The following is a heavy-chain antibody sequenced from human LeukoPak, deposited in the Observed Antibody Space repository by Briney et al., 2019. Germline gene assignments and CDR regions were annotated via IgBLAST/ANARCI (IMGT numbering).Heavy chain of an antibody. CDR3: VKGGGNVRRYFEY. CDR2: ISVNGGTT. J-gene: IGHJ4*02. CDR1: XFXXXXXX. Sequence: GXXXLXXAAXXFXXXXXXXXXVXQAPGKGXEXVSSISVNGGTTYYADSVKGRFTISRDSSKNTLYLQMNSLRAEDTAVYYCVKGGGNVRRYFEYWGQGTLVTVSS. D-gene: IGHD4-23*01. V-gene: IGHV3-23*01.